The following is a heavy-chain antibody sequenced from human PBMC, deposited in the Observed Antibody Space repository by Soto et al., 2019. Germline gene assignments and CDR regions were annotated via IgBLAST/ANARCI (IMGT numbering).Heavy chain of an antibody. CDR2: INPSGGST. V-gene: IGHV1-46*01. CDR1: GYTFTSYY. CDR3: ASSVDIVATIVY. J-gene: IGHJ4*02. D-gene: IGHD5-12*01. Sequence: QVQLVQSGAEVKKPGASVKVSCKASGYTFTSYYMHWVRQAPGQGLEWMGIINPSGGSTSYAQKFQGRVTMTRDTSTSTVYMELSSLRSEDTAVHYCASSVDIVATIVYWGQGTLVTVSS.